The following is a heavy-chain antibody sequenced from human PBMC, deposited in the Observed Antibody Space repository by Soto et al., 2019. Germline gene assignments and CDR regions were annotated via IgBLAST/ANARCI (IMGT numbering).Heavy chain of an antibody. CDR2: IFYSGST. CDR1: GASISSGGYY. V-gene: IGHV4-31*03. Sequence: SGTLSLTCTVSGASISSGGYYWTWIRQLPGKGLEWIGYIFYSGSTYYNPSLKSRVTISADTSKNQFSLKLTSVTAADTAVYYCARDQGISGTTRGNFDYWGQGTLVTVS. D-gene: IGHD1-20*01. CDR3: ARDQGISGTTRGNFDY. J-gene: IGHJ4*02.